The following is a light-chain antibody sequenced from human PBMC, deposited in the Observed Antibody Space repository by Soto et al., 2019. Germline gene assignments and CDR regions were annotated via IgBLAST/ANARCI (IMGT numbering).Light chain of an antibody. CDR3: QQYNSYSPLT. CDR2: DAS. CDR1: QSISSW. V-gene: IGKV1-5*01. J-gene: IGKJ4*01. Sequence: DIQMTQSPSTLSASVGDRVTITCRASQSISSWLAWYQQKPGKAPKLLIYDASSLESGVPLRFSGSGSGTEFTLHISSLQPDDFATYYCQQYNSYSPLTFGGGTKVEIK.